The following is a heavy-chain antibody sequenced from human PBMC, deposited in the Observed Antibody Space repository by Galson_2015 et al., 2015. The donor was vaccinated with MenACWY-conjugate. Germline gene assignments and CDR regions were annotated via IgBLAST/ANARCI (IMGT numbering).Heavy chain of an antibody. Sequence: SLRLSCAASGFTFSSYAMHWVRQAPGKGLEYVSAISSNGGSTYYANSVKGRFTISRDNSKNTLYLQMGSLRAEDMAVYYCARARYSYTANSYYFDYWGQGTLVTVSS. J-gene: IGHJ4*02. CDR3: ARARYSYTANSYYFDY. CDR2: ISSNGGST. V-gene: IGHV3-64*01. D-gene: IGHD5-12*01. CDR1: GFTFSSYA.